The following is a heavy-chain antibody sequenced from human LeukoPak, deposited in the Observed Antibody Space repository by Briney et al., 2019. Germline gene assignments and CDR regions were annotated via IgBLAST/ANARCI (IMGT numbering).Heavy chain of an antibody. CDR2: ISSSSSYI. CDR3: ARVPNYYDSSGRAVDAFDI. Sequence: GGSLRLSCAASGFTFSSYSMNWVRQAPGKGLEWVSSISSSSSYIYYADSVKGRFTISRDNAKNSLYLQMNSLRAEDTAVYYCARVPNYYDSSGRAVDAFDIWGQGTMVTVSS. J-gene: IGHJ3*02. V-gene: IGHV3-21*01. D-gene: IGHD3-22*01. CDR1: GFTFSSYS.